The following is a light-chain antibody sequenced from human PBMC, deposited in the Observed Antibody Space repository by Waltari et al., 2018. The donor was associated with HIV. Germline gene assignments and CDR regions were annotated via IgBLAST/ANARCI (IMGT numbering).Light chain of an antibody. CDR1: SSDVGSYNL. V-gene: IGLV2-23*02. Sequence: QSALTQSASVSGSPGQSITISCTGTSSDVGSYNLVSWYQQHPGKAPKLMIYEVSKRPSGVSNRFSGSKSDNTASLTISGLQAEDEANYYCCSYAGSSTLVFGGGTKLTVL. J-gene: IGLJ3*02. CDR3: CSYAGSSTLV. CDR2: EVS.